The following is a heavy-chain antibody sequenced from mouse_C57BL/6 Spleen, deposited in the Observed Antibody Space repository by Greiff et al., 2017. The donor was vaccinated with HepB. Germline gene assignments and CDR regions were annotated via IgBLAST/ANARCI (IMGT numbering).Heavy chain of an antibody. CDR3: ARSVIYYYGSSYVGGAMDY. Sequence: EVQLQQSVAELVRPGASVKLSCTASGFNIKNTYMHWVKQRPEQGLEWIGRIDPANGNTKYAPKFQGKATITADTSSNTAYLQLSSLTSEDTAIYYCARSVIYYYGSSYVGGAMDYWGQGTSVTVSS. D-gene: IGHD1-1*01. CDR1: GFNIKNTY. CDR2: IDPANGNT. J-gene: IGHJ4*01. V-gene: IGHV14-3*01.